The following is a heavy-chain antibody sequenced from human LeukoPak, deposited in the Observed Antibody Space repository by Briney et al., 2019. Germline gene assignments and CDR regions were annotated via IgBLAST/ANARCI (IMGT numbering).Heavy chain of an antibody. Sequence: SETLSLTCTVSGYFISSGYYWGWIRQPPGKGLEWIGSIYHSGSTYYNPSLKSRVTISVDTSKNQFSLKLSSVTAADTAVYYCAGLNAAFDIWGQGTMVTVSS. CDR2: IYHSGST. CDR3: AGLNAAFDI. J-gene: IGHJ3*02. V-gene: IGHV4-38-2*02. D-gene: IGHD1-1*01. CDR1: GYFISSGYY.